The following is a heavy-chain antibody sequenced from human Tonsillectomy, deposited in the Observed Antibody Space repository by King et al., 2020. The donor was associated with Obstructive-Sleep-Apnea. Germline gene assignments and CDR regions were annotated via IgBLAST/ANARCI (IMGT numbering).Heavy chain of an antibody. V-gene: IGHV3-7*03. J-gene: IGHJ4*02. CDR3: ARDRWGPDF. CDR1: GLPFSSSW. D-gene: IGHD7-27*01. Sequence: VQLVESGGGLVQPGGSLRLSCATSGLPFSSSWMAWVRQTPGKGLEWVANINPDGSQKNYVDSVKGRFTISRANARHSVDLQMNSLRAEDTAVYFCARDRWGPDFWGQGTLVTVSS. CDR2: INPDGSQK.